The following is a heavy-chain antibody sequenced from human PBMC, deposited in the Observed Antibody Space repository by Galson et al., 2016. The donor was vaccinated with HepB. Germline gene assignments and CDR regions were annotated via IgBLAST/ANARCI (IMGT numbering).Heavy chain of an antibody. J-gene: IGHJ4*02. CDR1: GGSIRNYQ. CDR3: VRDNMGSLDY. Sequence: SETLSLTCTVSGGSIRNYQWGWIRQPPGKGLEWVGYNSYRGLINIKPSFESRLTIPLDASNSRFTLVLTSVTAADTAMYFCVRDNMGSLDYWGQGLLVTVSS. CDR2: NSYRGLI. V-gene: IGHV4-59*01. D-gene: IGHD1-26*01.